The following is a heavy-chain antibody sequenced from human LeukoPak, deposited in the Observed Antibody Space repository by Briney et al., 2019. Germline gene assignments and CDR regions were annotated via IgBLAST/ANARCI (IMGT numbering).Heavy chain of an antibody. J-gene: IGHJ4*02. D-gene: IGHD6-19*01. CDR2: ISSSSSTI. CDR3: ARALLWYSSGQYYFDY. CDR1: GFTFSSYS. Sequence: GGSLRLSCAASGFTFSSYSMNWVRQAPGKGLEWVSYISSSSSTIYYADSVKGRFTISRDNAKKSLYLQMNSLRAEDTAVYYCARALLWYSSGQYYFDYWGQGTLVTVSS. V-gene: IGHV3-48*01.